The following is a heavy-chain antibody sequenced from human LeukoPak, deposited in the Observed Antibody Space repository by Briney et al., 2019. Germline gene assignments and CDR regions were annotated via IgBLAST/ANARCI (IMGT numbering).Heavy chain of an antibody. CDR3: VRQAQEDY. CDR1: GFTFITYA. V-gene: IGHV3-23*01. CDR2: IRGNGDSA. Sequence: GGSLRLSCAASGFTFITYAMSWVRQAPGKGLEWVSGIRGNGDSAYYADSVKGRFTVSRDDSKNTLYLQMDSLRSEDTGVYYCVRQAQEDYWGQGTLVTVSS. J-gene: IGHJ4*02.